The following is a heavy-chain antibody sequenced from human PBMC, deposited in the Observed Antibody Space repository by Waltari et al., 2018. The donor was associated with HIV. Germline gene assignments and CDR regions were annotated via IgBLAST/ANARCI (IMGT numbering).Heavy chain of an antibody. V-gene: IGHV3-7*01. CDR1: GFTFRRYW. CDR3: ARGDPGHFDY. Sequence: EVQLVESGGGLVQPGGSLRLSCAASGFTFRRYWLSWVRQAPGKGLEWVANIKQDGSEKYYVDSVKGRFTISRDNAKNSLYLQMNSLRAEDTAVYYCARGDPGHFDYWGQGTLVTVSS. CDR2: IKQDGSEK. D-gene: IGHD2-21*02. J-gene: IGHJ4*02.